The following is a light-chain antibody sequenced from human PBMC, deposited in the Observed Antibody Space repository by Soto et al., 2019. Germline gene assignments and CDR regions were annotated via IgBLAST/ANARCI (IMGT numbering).Light chain of an antibody. CDR2: DVS. J-gene: IGLJ1*01. CDR1: SSDVGGYNY. V-gene: IGLV2-14*01. CDR3: CSYTSSSTYV. Sequence: QSVLTQPASVSGSPGQSITISCTGTSSDVGGYNYVSWYQQHPGKAPKLMIYDVSNRPSGVSYRFFGSKSGNTASLAISGRPAEDEADYYCCSYTSSSTYVFGTGTKLTVL.